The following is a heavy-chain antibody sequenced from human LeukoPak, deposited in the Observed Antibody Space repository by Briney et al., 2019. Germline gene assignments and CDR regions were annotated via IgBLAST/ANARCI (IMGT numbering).Heavy chain of an antibody. CDR3: ARDQEYSGSYYRYFDY. V-gene: IGHV4-59*01. Sequence: SETLSLTCTVSGGSLSSYYWSWIRQPPGKGLEWIGYVYSRGLTRGSTNYNPSLKSRVTISVDTSKNQFSLKLSSVTAADTAVYYCARDQEYSGSYYRYFDYWGQGTLVTVSS. CDR2: VYSRGLTRGST. CDR1: GGSLSSYY. D-gene: IGHD1-26*01. J-gene: IGHJ4*02.